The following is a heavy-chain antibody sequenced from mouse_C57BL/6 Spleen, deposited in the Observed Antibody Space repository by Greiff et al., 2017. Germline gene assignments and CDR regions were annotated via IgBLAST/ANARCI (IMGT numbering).Heavy chain of an antibody. V-gene: IGHV14-2*01. D-gene: IGHD1-1*01. J-gene: IGHJ2*01. Sequence: VQLQQSGAELVKPGASVKLSCTASGFNIKDYYMHWVKQRTEQGLEWIGRIDPEDGETKYAPKFPGKATITADTSSNTAYLQLSSLTSEDTAVYYCARVGSSLGDYWGQGTTLTVSS. CDR3: ARVGSSLGDY. CDR1: GFNIKDYY. CDR2: IDPEDGET.